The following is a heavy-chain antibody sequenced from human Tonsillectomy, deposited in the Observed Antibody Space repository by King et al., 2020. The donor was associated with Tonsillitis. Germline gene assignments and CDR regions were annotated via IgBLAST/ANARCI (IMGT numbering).Heavy chain of an antibody. CDR1: GGTFSSYA. CDR3: ARGGSIFGVVTHYYYYYMDV. J-gene: IGHJ6*03. V-gene: IGHV1-69*01. D-gene: IGHD3-3*01. CDR2: IIPIFGTA. Sequence: VQLVESGAEVKKPGSSVKVSCKASGGTFSSYAISWVRQAPGQGLEWVGGIIPIFGTANYAQKFQGRVTITADEATSTDYMELSSLRSEDTAAYYCARGGSIFGVVTHYYYYYMDVWGKGTTVTVSS.